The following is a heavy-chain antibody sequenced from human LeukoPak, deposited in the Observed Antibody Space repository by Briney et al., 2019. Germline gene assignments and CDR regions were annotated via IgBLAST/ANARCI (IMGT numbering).Heavy chain of an antibody. CDR3: ARPSYCVADNCGYWLDP. D-gene: IGHD2-21*01. J-gene: IGHJ5*02. Sequence: GASVKVSSKTSGYIFTKYLIHWVRQAPGQGLEWMGTINPQGDITNYAQRFQGRITLTEDTSTSTVYKELSSLTSEDTAVYYCARPSYCVADNCGYWLDPWGPGTLVTVSS. CDR1: GYIFTKYL. V-gene: IGHV1-46*01. CDR2: INPQGDIT.